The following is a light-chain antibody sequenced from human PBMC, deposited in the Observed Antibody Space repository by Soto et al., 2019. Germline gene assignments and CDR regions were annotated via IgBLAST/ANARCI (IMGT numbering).Light chain of an antibody. V-gene: IGLV1-40*01. CDR3: QSYDSSLSGLV. CDR1: SSNIGAGYD. CDR2: VNS. J-gene: IGLJ2*01. Sequence: QSVLTQPPSVSGAPGQRVTISCTGSSSNIGAGYDVHWYQQLRGTAPKLLIYVNSNRTSGVPERFSGFKSGPSASLAITGLQAEDEADYYCQSYDSSLSGLVFGGGTKLTVL.